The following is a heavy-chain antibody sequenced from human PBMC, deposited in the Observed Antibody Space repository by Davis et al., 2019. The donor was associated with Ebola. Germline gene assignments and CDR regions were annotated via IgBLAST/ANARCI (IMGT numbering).Heavy chain of an antibody. CDR2: INHSGST. V-gene: IGHV4-34*01. CDR1: GGSFSGYY. J-gene: IGHJ4*02. D-gene: IGHD4-17*01. CDR3: ARDYGDYLFDY. Sequence: SETLSLTCAVYGGSFSGYYWSWIRQPPGKGLEWIGEINHSGSTNYNPSLKSRVTISVDTSKNQFSLKLSSVTAADTAVYYCARDYGDYLFDYWGQGTLVTVSS.